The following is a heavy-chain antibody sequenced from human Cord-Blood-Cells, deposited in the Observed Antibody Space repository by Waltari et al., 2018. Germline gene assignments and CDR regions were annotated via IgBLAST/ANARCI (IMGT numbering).Heavy chain of an antibody. CDR2: INPNSGGT. Sequence: QVQLVQSGAEVKKPGASVKVSCKASGYTFTGYYMHWVRPAPGQGLEWMGRINPNSGGTNYAQKFQGRVTMTRDTSISTAYMELSRLRSDDTAVYYCARETGGVTIFGVVDYWGQGTLVTVSS. J-gene: IGHJ4*02. V-gene: IGHV1-2*06. CDR3: ARETGGVTIFGVVDY. D-gene: IGHD3-3*01. CDR1: GYTFTGYY.